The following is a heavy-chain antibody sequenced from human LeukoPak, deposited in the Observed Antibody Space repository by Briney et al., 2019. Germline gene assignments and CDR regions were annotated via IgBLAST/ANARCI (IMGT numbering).Heavy chain of an antibody. CDR2: IRSNASGGTT. CDR1: GLTFGGDA. V-gene: IGHV3-49*04. CDR3: TISYYDVSLYDDF. J-gene: IGHJ4*02. Sequence: GRSLRLSCAACGLTFGGDAVSWVRQAPGKGLEWVGFIRSNASGGTTEYAASVKGRFAISRDDSKSIAYLQMNSLKREDTGVYYCTISYYDVSLYDDFWGQGTRVTVSS. D-gene: IGHD3-10*01.